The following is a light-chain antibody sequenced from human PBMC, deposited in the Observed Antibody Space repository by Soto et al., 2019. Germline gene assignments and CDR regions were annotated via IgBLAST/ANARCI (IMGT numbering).Light chain of an antibody. J-gene: IGLJ1*01. V-gene: IGLV2-14*03. CDR1: SSDVGGYNY. Sequence: QSALTQPASVSWSPGQSITISCTGTSSDVGGYNYVSWYQHHPGKAPKLMIFDVSNRPSGVSNRFSGSKSGNTASLTISGLQTEDEADYCSSYTTSNTRQIVFGTGTKLTAL. CDR3: SSYTTSNTRQIV. CDR2: DVS.